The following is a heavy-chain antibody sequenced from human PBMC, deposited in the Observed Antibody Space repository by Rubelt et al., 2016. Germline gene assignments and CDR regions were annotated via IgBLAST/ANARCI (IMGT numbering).Heavy chain of an antibody. D-gene: IGHD6-13*01. Sequence: QVQLVQSGAEVKKPGASVKVSCKASGYTFTSYGISWVRQAPGQGLEWMGWISAYTDDTKYAQTLQGRVTMTTDTSTSTADMELRSLRSDDTAVYYCARVSSGTSVGWLDPWGQGTLVTVSS. CDR3: ARVSSGTSVGWLDP. CDR2: ISAYTDDT. J-gene: IGHJ5*02. V-gene: IGHV1-18*01. CDR1: GYTFTSYG.